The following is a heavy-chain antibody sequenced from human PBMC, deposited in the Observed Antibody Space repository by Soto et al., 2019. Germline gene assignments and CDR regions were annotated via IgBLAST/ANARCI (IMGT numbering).Heavy chain of an antibody. CDR1: GFSFRTYA. CDR3: STADGMGV. J-gene: IGHJ6*02. V-gene: IGHV3-23*01. Sequence: GGSLTLSCAASGFSFRTYATTWVRQAAGKGLEWVSSISGSSDQTYYVDSVRGRFNISRDNSKKTLFLQMDSLRFEGTAKYYCSTADGMGVWGQGTTVTVSS. CDR2: ISGSSDQT.